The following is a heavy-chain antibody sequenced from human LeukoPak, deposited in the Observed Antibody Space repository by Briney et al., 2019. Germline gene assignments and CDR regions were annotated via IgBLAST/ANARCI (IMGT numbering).Heavy chain of an antibody. CDR3: ARWPDYYDSSGTFDY. D-gene: IGHD3-22*01. CDR2: ISAYNGNT. J-gene: IGHJ4*02. V-gene: IGHV1-18*01. CDR1: GYTFTSYG. Sequence: ASVKVSCKASGYTFTSYGVSWVRQAPGQGLEWMGWISAYNGNTNYAQKLQGRVTMTTDTSTSTAYIELRSLRSDDTAVYYCARWPDYYDSSGTFDYWGQGTLVTVSS.